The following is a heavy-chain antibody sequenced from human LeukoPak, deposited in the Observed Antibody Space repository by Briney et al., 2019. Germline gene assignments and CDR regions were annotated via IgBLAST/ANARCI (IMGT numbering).Heavy chain of an antibody. J-gene: IGHJ4*02. D-gene: IGHD3-9*01. V-gene: IGHV3-49*04. CDR1: GFTFNSYG. CDR2: IRSKAYGGTT. CDR3: TRGVDILTGPALIDY. Sequence: GGSLRLSCAASGFTFNSYGMSWVRQAPGKGLEWVGFIRSKAYGGTTEYAASVKGRFTISRDDSKSIAYLQMNSLKTEDTAVYYCTRGVDILTGPALIDYWGQGTLVTVSS.